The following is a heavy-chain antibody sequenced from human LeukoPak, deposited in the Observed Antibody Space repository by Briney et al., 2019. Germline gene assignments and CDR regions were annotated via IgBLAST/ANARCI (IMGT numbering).Heavy chain of an antibody. J-gene: IGHJ4*02. CDR1: GFTFSGSA. CDR3: TSWGRGGSAPFDY. D-gene: IGHD1-26*01. V-gene: IGHV3-73*01. CDR2: IRSKANSYAT. Sequence: SGGSLRLSCAASGFTFSGSAMHWVHQASGKGLEWVGRIRSKANSYATAYAASVKGRFTISRDDSKNTAYLQMNSLKTEDTAVYYCTSWGRGGSAPFDYWGQGTLVTVSS.